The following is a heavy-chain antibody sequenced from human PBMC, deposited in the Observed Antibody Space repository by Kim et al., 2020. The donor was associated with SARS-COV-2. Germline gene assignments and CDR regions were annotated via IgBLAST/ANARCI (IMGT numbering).Heavy chain of an antibody. CDR2: VNSSGGKT. Sequence: GGSLRLSCAASGFTFSSYAMNWVRQAPGKGLEWVSSVNSSGGKTNYADSVKGRFTISRDNAKNTVYLQMNSLGAEDTAIYYCARRRMSFTGHPLDYWGQGTLVTVSS. D-gene: IGHD3-9*01. J-gene: IGHJ4*02. CDR3: ARRRMSFTGHPLDY. CDR1: GFTFSSYA. V-gene: IGHV3-23*01.